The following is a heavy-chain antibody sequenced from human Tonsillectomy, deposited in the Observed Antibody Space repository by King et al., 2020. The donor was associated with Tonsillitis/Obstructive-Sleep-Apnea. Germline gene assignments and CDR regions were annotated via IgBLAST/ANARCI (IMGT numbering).Heavy chain of an antibody. CDR3: ASSIPPSYYYYMDV. CDR2: ISYSGGT. V-gene: IGHV4-31*01. Sequence: QLQESGPGLVKPSQTLSLTCTVSGGSISSGGYYWSWIRQHPGQGLEWIGYISYSGGTYYNPSLKSPLTISLDRSKNQFSLKLSSVTAADTAVYYCASSIPPSYYYYMDVWGKGTTVTVSS. D-gene: IGHD2-2*02. J-gene: IGHJ6*03. CDR1: GGSISSGGYY.